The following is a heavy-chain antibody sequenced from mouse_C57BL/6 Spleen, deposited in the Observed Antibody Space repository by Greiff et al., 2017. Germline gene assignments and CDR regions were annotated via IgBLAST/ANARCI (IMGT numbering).Heavy chain of an antibody. CDR1: GFNIKDDY. D-gene: IGHD1-1*01. CDR2: IDPENGDT. Sequence: EVQLQQSGAELVRPGASVKLSCTASGFNIKDDYMHWVKQRPEQGLEWIGWIDPENGDTEYASKFQGKATITADTSSNTAYLQLSSLTSEDTAVYYCTTVTTVPLYAMDYWGQGTSVTVSS. CDR3: TTVTTVPLYAMDY. V-gene: IGHV14-4*01. J-gene: IGHJ4*01.